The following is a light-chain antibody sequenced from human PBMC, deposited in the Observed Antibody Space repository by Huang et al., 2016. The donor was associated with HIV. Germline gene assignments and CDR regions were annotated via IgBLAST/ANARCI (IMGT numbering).Light chain of an antibody. CDR3: QQYNHYST. Sequence: DIQMTQSPSTLSASVGDRVTITCRASQSISRRLALYQQQPGKAPKVLIYKASTLHSGVPSSFSGSGSGTEFTLTISSLQPDDFATYYCQQYNHYSTFGQGTKLEIK. V-gene: IGKV1-5*03. CDR1: QSISRR. CDR2: KAS. J-gene: IGKJ2*01.